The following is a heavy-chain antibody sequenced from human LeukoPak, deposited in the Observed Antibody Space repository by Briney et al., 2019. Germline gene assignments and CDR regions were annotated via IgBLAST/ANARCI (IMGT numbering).Heavy chain of an antibody. D-gene: IGHD6-19*01. J-gene: IGHJ6*02. CDR2: IIPIFGTA. CDR3: ARSSRYSSGWYEGYYYGMDV. V-gene: IGHV1-69*13. Sequence: SVKVSCTASGGTFSSYAISWVRQAPGQGLEWMGGIIPIFGTANYAQKFQGRVTITADESTSTAYMELSSLRSEDTAVYYCARSSRYSSGWYEGYYYGMDVWGQGTTVTVSS. CDR1: GGTFSSYA.